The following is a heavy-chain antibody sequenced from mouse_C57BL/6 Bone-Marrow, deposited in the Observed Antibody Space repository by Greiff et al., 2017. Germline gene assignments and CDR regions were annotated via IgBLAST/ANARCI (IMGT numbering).Heavy chain of an antibody. D-gene: IGHD2-5*01. CDR2: ISSGSSTI. Sequence: EVKLVESGGGLVKPGGSLKLSCAASGFTFSDYGMHWVRQAPEKGLEWVAYISSGSSTIYYADTVKGRFTISRDNAKNTLFLQMTRLRSEDTAMYYCAREAYYSNYAWFAYWGQGTLVTVSA. CDR3: AREAYYSNYAWFAY. CDR1: GFTFSDYG. J-gene: IGHJ3*01. V-gene: IGHV5-17*01.